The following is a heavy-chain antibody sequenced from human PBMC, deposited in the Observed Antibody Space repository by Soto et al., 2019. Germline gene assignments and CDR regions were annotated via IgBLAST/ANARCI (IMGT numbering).Heavy chain of an antibody. CDR3: ARGLEIYDFWSGLLYYMDV. J-gene: IGHJ6*03. CDR1: GYTFTSYD. CDR2: MNPNSGNT. V-gene: IGHV1-8*01. D-gene: IGHD3-3*01. Sequence: ASVKVSCKASGYTFTSYDINWVRQATGQGLEWMGWMNPNSGNTGYAQKFQGRVTMTRNTSISTAYMELSSLRSEDTAVYYCARGLEIYDFWSGLLYYMDVWGKGTTVTVSS.